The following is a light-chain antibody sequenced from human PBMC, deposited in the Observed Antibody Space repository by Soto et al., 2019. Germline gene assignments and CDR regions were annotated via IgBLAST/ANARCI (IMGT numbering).Light chain of an antibody. CDR3: QQRRSWQVT. CDR2: AAS. V-gene: IGKV3D-11*02. J-gene: IGKJ5*01. CDR1: QSVSSY. Sequence: EIVMTQSPATMSVSPRDRATLSCRASQSVSSYLAWYQHKPGQAPRLLINAASTRATGIPARFSGSGSGTNFTLTISSLEPEDFAVYYCQQRRSWQVTFGQGTRLEIK.